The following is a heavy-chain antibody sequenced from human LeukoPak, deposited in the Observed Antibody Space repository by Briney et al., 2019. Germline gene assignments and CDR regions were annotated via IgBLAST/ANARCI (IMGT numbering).Heavy chain of an antibody. CDR2: IFYTGSI. Sequence: SETLSPTCTIPGGSISSYYWTWIRQTPGEGLEWIGYIFYTGSINYNTSLKSRVTISVDTSKNQFSLKLSSVTAADSAMYYYERIWGSGERGFGYWGQGTLVTVSS. J-gene: IGHJ4*02. D-gene: IGHD1-1*01. CDR3: ERIWGSGERGFGY. CDR1: GGSISSYY. V-gene: IGHV4-59*01.